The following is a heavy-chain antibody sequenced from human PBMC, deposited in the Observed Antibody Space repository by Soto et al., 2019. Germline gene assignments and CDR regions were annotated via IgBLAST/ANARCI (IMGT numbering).Heavy chain of an antibody. CDR1: RSSNSSTY. J-gene: IGHJ5*01. V-gene: IGHV4-59*08. CDR2: IYNIGST. D-gene: IGHD6-19*01. Sequence: SETLSLTCSPARSSNSSTYCSWPWPPPGKGLEWIGYIYNIGSTNYTPSLRSRVTMSIDTSQEQFSLKLSSVTATDTAVYYCARHVNLPLAGTGLASWGRGTLVTVS. CDR3: ARHVNLPLAGTGLAS.